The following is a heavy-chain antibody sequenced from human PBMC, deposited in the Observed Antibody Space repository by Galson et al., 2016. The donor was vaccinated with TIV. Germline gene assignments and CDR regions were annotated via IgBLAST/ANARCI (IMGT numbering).Heavy chain of an antibody. V-gene: IGHV4-34*01. Sequence: LSLTCAVSGGSFSDYYCTWIRQPPGKGLEWIGEINQSGSTNYNPSLKSRVAMSVDTSKNQFSLKVTSVTAADTALYYCARMSRVTAPDSEYYFDYWGQGTLVTVSS. CDR2: INQSGST. CDR1: GGSFSDYY. CDR3: ARMSRVTAPDSEYYFDY. D-gene: IGHD6-13*01. J-gene: IGHJ4*02.